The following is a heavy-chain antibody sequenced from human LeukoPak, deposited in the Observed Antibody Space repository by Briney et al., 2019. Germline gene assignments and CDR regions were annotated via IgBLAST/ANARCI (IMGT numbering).Heavy chain of an antibody. CDR1: GYTFTGYY. CDR3: ARAYCGGDCYPNSYYYYYGMDV. D-gene: IGHD2-21*02. CDR2: INPNSGGT. V-gene: IGHV1-2*02. Sequence: GASVKGSCTASGYTFTGYYMHWVRQARGQGIEWMGWINPNSGGTNYAQKFQGRVTMTRDTSISTAYMELSRLRPADTAVYYYARAYCGGDCYPNSYYYYYGMDVWGQGTTVTVSS. J-gene: IGHJ6*02.